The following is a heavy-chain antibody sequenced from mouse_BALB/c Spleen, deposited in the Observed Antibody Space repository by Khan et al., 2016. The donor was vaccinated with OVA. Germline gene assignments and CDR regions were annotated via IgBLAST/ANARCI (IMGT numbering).Heavy chain of an antibody. CDR1: GYIFTSYM. Sequence: VQLQESGAELARPGASVKMSCKASGYIFTSYMMHWVKQRPGQGLEWIGDINPSSDYNNYNQKFKGKATLPAAKSSSTAYMQLSSLTSEDSAVYYCARGGYGSFGYWGQGTLVTGSA. J-gene: IGHJ3*01. D-gene: IGHD1-1*01. V-gene: IGHV1-4*01. CDR2: INPSSDYN. CDR3: ARGGYGSFGY.